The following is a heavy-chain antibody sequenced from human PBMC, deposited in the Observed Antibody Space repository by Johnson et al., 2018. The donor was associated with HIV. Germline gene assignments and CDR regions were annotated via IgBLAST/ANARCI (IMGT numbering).Heavy chain of an antibody. CDR2: ISGSGGST. Sequence: EVQLVESGGGLVKHGGSLRLSCAASGFTFSNAWMSWVRQAPGKGLEWVSAISGSGGSTYYADSVKGRFTISRDNSKNTLYLQMNSLRAEDTAVYYCARESGGYHYVYAFDIWGQGTMVTVSS. J-gene: IGHJ3*02. D-gene: IGHD3-22*01. CDR1: GFTFSNAW. CDR3: ARESGGYHYVYAFDI. V-gene: IGHV3-23*04.